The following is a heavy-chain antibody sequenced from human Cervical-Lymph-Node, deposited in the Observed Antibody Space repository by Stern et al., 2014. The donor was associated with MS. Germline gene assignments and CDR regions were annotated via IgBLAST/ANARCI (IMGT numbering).Heavy chain of an antibody. Sequence: EDQLVESGAEVKKPGEPLKISCKGSGNMFSTFSGHWIGWVRQLPGKGLEWMGIIYPGYSDTMYSPSFEDHITISVDKSISTAYLQWWSLKAPDTAIYYCVASSYVWGSFNLHAFDVWGQGTMVTVSS. D-gene: IGHD3-16*01. V-gene: IGHV5-51*03. CDR1: GNMFSTFSGHW. CDR3: VASSYVWGSFNLHAFDV. J-gene: IGHJ3*01. CDR2: IYPGYSDT.